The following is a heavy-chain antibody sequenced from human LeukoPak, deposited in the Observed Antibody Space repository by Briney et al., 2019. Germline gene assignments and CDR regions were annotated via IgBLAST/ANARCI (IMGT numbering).Heavy chain of an antibody. V-gene: IGHV1-2*02. CDR2: INPNSGGT. D-gene: IGHD3-22*01. J-gene: IGHJ4*02. CDR1: GYTFTGYY. Sequence: ASVKVSCKASGYTFTGYYMHWVRQAPGQGLERMGWINPNSGGTNYAQKFQGRVTMTRDTSISTAYMELSRLRSDDTAVYYCAKGYDSSGYGDYWGQGTLVTVSS. CDR3: AKGYDSSGYGDY.